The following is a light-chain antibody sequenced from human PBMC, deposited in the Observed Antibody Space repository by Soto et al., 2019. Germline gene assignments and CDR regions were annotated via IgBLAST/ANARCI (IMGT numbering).Light chain of an antibody. V-gene: IGKV1-39*01. CDR2: SAS. J-gene: IGKJ1*01. CDR1: QTISSY. Sequence: EIQMTQSPSSLSASVGDRVTITCRASQTISSYLNWYQQKPGKAPQLLIYSASSLQSGVPSRFSGSGSGTEFTLTISSLQPEDFATYYCQQNSSIPLTFGQGTKVEIK. CDR3: QQNSSIPLT.